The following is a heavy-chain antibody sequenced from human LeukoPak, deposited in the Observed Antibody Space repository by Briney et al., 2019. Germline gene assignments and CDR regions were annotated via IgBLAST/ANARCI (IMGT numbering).Heavy chain of an antibody. Sequence: ASVKASCKASGYTFTSYDINWVRQATGQGLEWMGWMNPNSGNTGYAQKFQGRVTMTRDTSISTAYMELSSLRSEDTAVYYCARGPKTCSSGWSPSGYYYGMDVWGQGTTVTVSS. CDR3: ARGPKTCSSGWSPSGYYYGMDV. J-gene: IGHJ6*02. CDR1: GYTFTSYD. CDR2: MNPNSGNT. D-gene: IGHD6-19*01. V-gene: IGHV1-8*01.